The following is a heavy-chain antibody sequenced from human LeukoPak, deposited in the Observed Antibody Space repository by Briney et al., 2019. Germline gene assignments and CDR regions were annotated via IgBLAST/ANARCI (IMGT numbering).Heavy chain of an antibody. V-gene: IGHV4-38-2*02. D-gene: IGHD2-15*01. Sequence: SETLSLTCNVSGFSINSDYYWGWIRQPPGQGLEWIGSIYHSGSTYFNPSLKSRVIISVDTSQNQFSLKLTSVTAADTAVYSCARAWGYCSAADGDTCIFYFDYWGQGTLVTVSS. J-gene: IGHJ4*02. CDR3: ARAWGYCSAADGDTCIFYFDY. CDR2: IYHSGST. CDR1: GFSINSDYY.